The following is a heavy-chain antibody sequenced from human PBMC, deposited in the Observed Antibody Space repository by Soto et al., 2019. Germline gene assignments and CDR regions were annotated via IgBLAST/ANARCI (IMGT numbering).Heavy chain of an antibody. CDR2: IYYSGST. Sequence: SETLSLTCTVSGGSISSGDYYWSWIRQPPGKGLEWIGYIYYSGSTYYNPSLKSRVTISVDTSKNQFSLKLRSVTAADTAVYYCATMGTPATGLYYFDYWGQGTLVTVSS. CDR3: ATMGTPATGLYYFDY. D-gene: IGHD2-15*01. J-gene: IGHJ4*02. CDR1: GGSISSGDYY. V-gene: IGHV4-30-4*01.